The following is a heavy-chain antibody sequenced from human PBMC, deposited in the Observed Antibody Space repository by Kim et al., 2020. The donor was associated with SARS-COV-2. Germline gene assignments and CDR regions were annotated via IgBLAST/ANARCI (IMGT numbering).Heavy chain of an antibody. Sequence: SRVTISVDTSKNQFSLKLSSVTAADTAVYYCAGTLPYCSGGSCYGSYFDYWGQGTLVTVSS. V-gene: IGHV4-59*01. D-gene: IGHD2-15*01. J-gene: IGHJ4*02. CDR3: AGTLPYCSGGSCYGSYFDY.